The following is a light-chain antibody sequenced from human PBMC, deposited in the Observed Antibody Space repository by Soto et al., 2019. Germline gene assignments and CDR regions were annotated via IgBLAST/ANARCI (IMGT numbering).Light chain of an antibody. J-gene: IGKJ4*01. CDR3: QQYNFWPPLT. V-gene: IGKV1-8*01. CDR1: QAISSY. CDR2: AAS. Sequence: AIRMTQSPSSFSASTGDRITITCRASQAISSYLAWYQQKPGKAPKLLIYAASTLQSGVPSRFSGSGSGTDFTLTISCLQSEDSGIYYCQQYNFWPPLTFGGGTKVEIK.